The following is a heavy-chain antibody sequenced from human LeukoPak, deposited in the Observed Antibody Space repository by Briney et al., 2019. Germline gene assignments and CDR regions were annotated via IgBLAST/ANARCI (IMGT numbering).Heavy chain of an antibody. V-gene: IGHV3-21*04. Sequence: PGGSLRLSCAASGFTFSSYSMNWVRQAPGKGLEWVSSISSSSSYIYYADSVKGRFTISRDNAKNSLYLQMNSLRAEDTAVYYCAKLPHSSGYYYGSYWGQGTLVTVSS. CDR3: AKLPHSSGYYYGSY. D-gene: IGHD3-22*01. CDR1: GFTFSSYS. CDR2: ISSSSSYI. J-gene: IGHJ4*02.